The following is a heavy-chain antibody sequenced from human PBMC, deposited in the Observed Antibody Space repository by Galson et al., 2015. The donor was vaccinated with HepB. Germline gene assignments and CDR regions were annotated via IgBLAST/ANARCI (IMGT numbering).Heavy chain of an antibody. V-gene: IGHV3-23*01. Sequence: SLRLSCAASGFTFRNYAMNWVRQAPGKGLEWVSGISVSGGSTYYADSVKGRFTISRDNSKNTVYLQMKSLRAEDTAVYYCAKGMYYYDSTGYRLFDTWGQGTLVIVSS. D-gene: IGHD3-22*01. CDR1: GFTFRNYA. CDR3: AKGMYYYDSTGYRLFDT. J-gene: IGHJ4*02. CDR2: ISVSGGST.